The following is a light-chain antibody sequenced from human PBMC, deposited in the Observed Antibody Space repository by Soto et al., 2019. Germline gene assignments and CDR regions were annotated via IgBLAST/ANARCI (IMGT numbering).Light chain of an antibody. V-gene: IGLV2-14*01. J-gene: IGLJ2*01. CDR3: SSYTSSSTYVV. CDR1: SSDVGGYNY. Sequence: QSALTQPASVSGSPGQSITISCTGTSSDVGGYNYVSWYQQHPGKAPKLMIYEVSNRPSGVSNRFFGSKSGNTASLTISGLQAEDEADYYCSSYTSSSTYVVFGGGTKLTVL. CDR2: EVS.